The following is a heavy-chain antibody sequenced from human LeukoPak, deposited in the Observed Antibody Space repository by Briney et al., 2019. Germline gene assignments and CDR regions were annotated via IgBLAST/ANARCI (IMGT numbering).Heavy chain of an antibody. CDR1: GFTVSSNY. CDR3: ARMIPQYAMDV. Sequence: PGGSLRLSCAASGFTVSSNYMSWVRQAPGKGLEWVSVIYSGGSTYYVDSVKGRFTISRDNSKNTLYLQMNSLRAEDTAVYYCARMIPQYAMDVWGQGTTVTVSS. J-gene: IGHJ6*02. CDR2: IYSGGST. D-gene: IGHD3-22*01. V-gene: IGHV3-53*01.